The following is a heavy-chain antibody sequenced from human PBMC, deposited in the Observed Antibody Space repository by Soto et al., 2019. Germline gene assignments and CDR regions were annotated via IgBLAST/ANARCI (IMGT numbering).Heavy chain of an antibody. CDR1: GGSISSNY. J-gene: IGHJ4*02. Sequence: SETLSLTCTVSGGSISSNYWTWIWQPPGKGLEWIGYVYNSGSTNYNPSLKSRVTISEDTSKSQFSLKVNSMTAADTAVYYCARYRREAVAGYTLDNWGQGILVTVSS. V-gene: IGHV4-59*01. CDR2: VYNSGST. CDR3: ARYRREAVAGYTLDN. D-gene: IGHD6-13*01.